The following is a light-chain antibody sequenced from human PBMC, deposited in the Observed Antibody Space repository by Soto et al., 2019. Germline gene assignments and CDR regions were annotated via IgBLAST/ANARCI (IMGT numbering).Light chain of an antibody. CDR2: GAS. Sequence: EIVMTQSPGTLSVSPGEGATLSCRASQSVSTNLAWYQQKPGQAPRLLIYGASTRDTGIPARFSGSGSGTEFTLTISGLQSEDSAFYYCQHYSSWPTFGPGTKVDIK. CDR3: QHYSSWPT. J-gene: IGKJ3*01. CDR1: QSVSTN. V-gene: IGKV3-15*01.